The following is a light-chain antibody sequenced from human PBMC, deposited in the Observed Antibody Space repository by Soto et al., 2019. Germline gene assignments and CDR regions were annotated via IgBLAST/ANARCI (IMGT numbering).Light chain of an antibody. Sequence: QSVLTQPPSVSGAPGQRVTISCTGRSSNIGAGYDVHWYQQLPGTAPKLLIYGNSNRPSGVPDRVSGSKSGTSASLAITGLQAEDEADYYCQSYDSSLSGSVFGGGTKLIVL. CDR3: QSYDSSLSGSV. V-gene: IGLV1-40*01. J-gene: IGLJ2*01. CDR2: GNS. CDR1: SSNIGAGYD.